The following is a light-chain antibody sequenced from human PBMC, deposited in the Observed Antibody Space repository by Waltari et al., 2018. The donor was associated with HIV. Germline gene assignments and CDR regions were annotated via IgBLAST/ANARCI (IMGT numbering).Light chain of an antibody. V-gene: IGKV4-1*01. CDR3: QQYSITPVT. CDR1: QRVLYSSNNKNY. CDR2: WAS. Sequence: DIVMTQSPDSLAVSLGERATMHCKSSQRVLYSSNNKNYLAWYQQKPGQPPKLLIYWASTRESGVPDRFSGSGSATDFTLTISSLQAEDVAVYYCQQYSITPVTFGQGTKLEIK. J-gene: IGKJ2*01.